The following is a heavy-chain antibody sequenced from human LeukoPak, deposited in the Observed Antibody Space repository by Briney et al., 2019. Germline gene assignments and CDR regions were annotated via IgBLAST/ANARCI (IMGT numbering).Heavy chain of an antibody. CDR1: GGSFSGYY. V-gene: IGHV4-34*01. D-gene: IGHD2-2*01. Sequence: PSETLSLTCAVYGGSFSGYYWSWICQPPGKGLEWIGEINHSGSTNYNPSLKSRVTISVDTSKNQFSLKLSSVTAADTAVYYCARLGYEPYPGYYYYYGMDVWGQGTTVTVSS. CDR2: INHSGST. CDR3: ARLGYEPYPGYYYYYGMDV. J-gene: IGHJ6*02.